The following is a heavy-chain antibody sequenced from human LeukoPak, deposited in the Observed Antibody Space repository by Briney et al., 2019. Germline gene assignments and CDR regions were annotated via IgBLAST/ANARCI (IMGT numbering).Heavy chain of an antibody. CDR1: GFTVSSNY. Sequence: GGSLRLSCAASGFTVSSNYMSWVRQAPGKGLEWVSVIYSGGSTYYADSVKGRFTISRDNSKSTLYLQMNSLRAEDTAVYYCARLFPQFYYGMDVWGQGTTVTVSS. D-gene: IGHD2-21*01. J-gene: IGHJ6*02. CDR3: ARLFPQFYYGMDV. CDR2: IYSGGST. V-gene: IGHV3-66*01.